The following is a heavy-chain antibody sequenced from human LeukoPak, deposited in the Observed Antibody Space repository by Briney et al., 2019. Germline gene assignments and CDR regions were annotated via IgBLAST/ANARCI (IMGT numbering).Heavy chain of an antibody. CDR3: ARDVQQQLVQETYFDY. D-gene: IGHD6-13*01. J-gene: IGHJ4*02. V-gene: IGHV1-69*04. CDR2: IIPILGVA. Sequence: ASVKVSCKASGGTFSSYAISWVRQAPGQGLEWMGRIIPILGVANYAQKFQGRVTITADKSTSTAYMELSSLRSEDTAVYYCARDVQQQLVQETYFDYWGQGTLVTVSS. CDR1: GGTFSSYA.